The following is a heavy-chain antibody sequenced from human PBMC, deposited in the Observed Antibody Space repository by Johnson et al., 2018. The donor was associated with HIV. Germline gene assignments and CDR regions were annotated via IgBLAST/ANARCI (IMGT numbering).Heavy chain of an antibody. Sequence: QVQLVESGGGVVQPGRSLRLSCVGSGFTFSSFGMHWVRQAPGKGLEWVALISYDGTNKYYADSVQGRFTISRDNSKNTLYLQMNSLRAEDTAVYYCARSNWNYGDAFDIWGQGTMVTVSS. CDR3: ARSNWNYGDAFDI. D-gene: IGHD1-7*01. CDR2: ISYDGTNK. V-gene: IGHV3-30*03. J-gene: IGHJ3*02. CDR1: GFTFSSFG.